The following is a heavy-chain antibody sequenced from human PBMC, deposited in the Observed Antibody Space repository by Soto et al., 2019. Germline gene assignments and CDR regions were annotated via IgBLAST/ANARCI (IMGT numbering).Heavy chain of an antibody. J-gene: IGHJ4*02. Sequence: PGGSLRLSCAASGFTFSDYHMSWICQAPGKGLEWVSYISSSGSVLYYADSVKGRFTISRDNTKNSLYLQMNSLRDEDTAVYYCARLELERYSFGFPFDYWGQGTLVTVSS. D-gene: IGHD5-18*01. CDR1: GFTFSDYH. V-gene: IGHV3-11*01. CDR2: ISSSGSVL. CDR3: ARLELERYSFGFPFDY.